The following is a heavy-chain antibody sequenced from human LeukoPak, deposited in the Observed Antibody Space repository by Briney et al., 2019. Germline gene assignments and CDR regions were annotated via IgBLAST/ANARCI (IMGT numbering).Heavy chain of an antibody. J-gene: IGHJ5*02. Sequence: SETLSLTCTVSGGSISSYYWNWFRQPPGKGLEWIGYIYYSGSTNFNPSLKSRVIISVDTSKNQFSLRLSSVTAADTAVHYCARGGDYYGSGTYYAFDPWGQGTLVTVSS. CDR2: IYYSGST. CDR1: GGSISSYY. D-gene: IGHD3-10*01. CDR3: ARGGDYYGSGTYYAFDP. V-gene: IGHV4-59*01.